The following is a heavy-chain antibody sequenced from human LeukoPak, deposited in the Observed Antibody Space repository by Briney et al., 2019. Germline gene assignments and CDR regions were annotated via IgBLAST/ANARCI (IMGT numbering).Heavy chain of an antibody. J-gene: IGHJ4*02. CDR1: GGTFSSYA. CDR2: IIPIFGTA. D-gene: IGHD5-18*01. Sequence: ASVKVSCKASGGTFSSYAISWVRQAPGQGLEWMGGIIPIFGTANYAQKFQGRVTITADESTSTAYMELSSLRSEDTAVYYCARDLSRIHLWSNPYFDYWGQGTLVTVSS. V-gene: IGHV1-69*13. CDR3: ARDLSRIHLWSNPYFDY.